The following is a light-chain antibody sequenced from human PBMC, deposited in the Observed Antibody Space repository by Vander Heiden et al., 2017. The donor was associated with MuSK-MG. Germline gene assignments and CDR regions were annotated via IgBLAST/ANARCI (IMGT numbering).Light chain of an antibody. J-gene: IGLJ2*01. CDR1: SSDVGNYNY. Sequence: QPALTQPPSASGSLGQSVTISCTGTSSDVGNYNYVSWYQQHPGKALKLMSYEVSKRPSGVPDRFYGSKSATKANLNVSGLQAEDDSYDYCNSYADINWLFGGGTTLTVL. CDR3: NSYADINWL. V-gene: IGLV2-8*01. CDR2: EVS.